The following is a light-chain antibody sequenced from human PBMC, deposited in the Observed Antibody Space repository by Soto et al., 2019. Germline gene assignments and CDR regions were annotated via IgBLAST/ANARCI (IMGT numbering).Light chain of an antibody. J-gene: IGKJ1*01. CDR2: GAS. CDR1: QSVSSN. CDR3: QQYGSLPRT. V-gene: IGKV3-15*01. Sequence: EIVMTQSPSTLSVSPGERATLSCRASQSVSSNLAWYQQKPGQAPRLLIYGASTRATGIPARFSGSGSGTDFTLTISRLEPEDFAVYYCQQYGSLPRTFGQGTKVDIK.